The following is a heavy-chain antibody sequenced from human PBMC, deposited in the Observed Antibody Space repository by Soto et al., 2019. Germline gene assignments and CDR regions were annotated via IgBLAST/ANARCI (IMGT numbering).Heavy chain of an antibody. Sequence: QVQLQQWGAGLLKPSETLSLTCAVYGGSFSGYYWTWIRQSPEKGLEWIGEVNHSGTTYYNPSLKTRVTISVHTPKNQFSMKMSSVTAADTAVYYCARGIGYCSRINCYSSRRVRFDSWGQGTLVTVSS. D-gene: IGHD2-2*01. CDR3: ARGIGYCSRINCYSSRRVRFDS. J-gene: IGHJ4*02. CDR2: VNHSGTT. CDR1: GGSFSGYY. V-gene: IGHV4-34*01.